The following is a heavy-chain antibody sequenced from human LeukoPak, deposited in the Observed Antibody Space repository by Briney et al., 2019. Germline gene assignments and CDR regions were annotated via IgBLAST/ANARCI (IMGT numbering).Heavy chain of an antibody. CDR1: GFTFSNCW. CDR3: ATGGLNWNYVNY. V-gene: IGHV3-7*01. Sequence: GGSLRLSCATSGFTFSNCWMSWVRQAPGKGLEWVANIKHDGSEKYYVDSVKGRFTISRDNAKNSLYLQMNSRRAEDTAVYYCATGGLNWNYVNYWGQGTLVSVSS. D-gene: IGHD1-7*01. CDR2: IKHDGSEK. J-gene: IGHJ4*02.